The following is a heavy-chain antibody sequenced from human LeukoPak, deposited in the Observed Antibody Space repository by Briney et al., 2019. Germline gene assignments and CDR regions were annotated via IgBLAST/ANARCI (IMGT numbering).Heavy chain of an antibody. J-gene: IGHJ4*02. D-gene: IGHD5-18*01. Sequence: GGSLRLSCAASGFTFTSYGMSWVRQAPGKGLEWVSAISGSGGSTYYADSVKGRFTISRDKSKNTLYLQMHSLRAEDTAVYYCAKQSGYSYGPFDYWGQGTLVTVSS. CDR3: AKQSGYSYGPFDY. CDR2: ISGSGGST. CDR1: GFTFTSYG. V-gene: IGHV3-23*01.